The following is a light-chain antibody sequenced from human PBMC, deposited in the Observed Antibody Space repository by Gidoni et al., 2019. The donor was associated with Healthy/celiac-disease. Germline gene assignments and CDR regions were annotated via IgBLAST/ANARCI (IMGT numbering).Light chain of an antibody. J-gene: IGKJ4*01. CDR2: AAS. Sequence: DIQRTQSPSSVSASVRDRVTITCRASQGISNWLALYQQKPGKAPRRLIYAASTRQSGVPSRFSGSGSGTDFTLTISRLQPEDSATYFCQQADSFPLAFXGXTKVEI. CDR3: QQADSFPLA. V-gene: IGKV1-12*01. CDR1: QGISNW.